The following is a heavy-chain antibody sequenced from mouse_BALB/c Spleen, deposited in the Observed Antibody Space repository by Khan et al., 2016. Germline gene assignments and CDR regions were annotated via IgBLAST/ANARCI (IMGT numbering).Heavy chain of an antibody. CDR3: ASRSSGYFDY. Sequence: QLVESGPGLVKPSQSLSLTCTVTGYSITSDYAWNWIRQFPGNKLEWMGYISYSGSTSYNPSLKSRISITRDTSKNQFFLQLNSVTTEDTATYYCASRSSGYFDYWGQGTTLTVSS. CDR2: ISYSGST. J-gene: IGHJ2*01. V-gene: IGHV3-2*02. CDR1: GYSITSDYA. D-gene: IGHD1-1*01.